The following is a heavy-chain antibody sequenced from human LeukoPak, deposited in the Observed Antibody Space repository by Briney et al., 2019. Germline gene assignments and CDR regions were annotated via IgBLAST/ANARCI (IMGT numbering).Heavy chain of an antibody. CDR2: IYSGGST. D-gene: IGHD6-19*01. J-gene: IGHJ6*03. Sequence: GGSLRLSCAASGFTVSFNYMSWVRQAPGKGLEWISVIYSGGSTYYADSVKGRFTISRDDSKNTLYLQMNSLRVEDTAIYYCARAQWRTYSYYYMDVWGKGTTVTVSS. V-gene: IGHV3-53*01. CDR3: ARAQWRTYSYYYMDV. CDR1: GFTVSFNY.